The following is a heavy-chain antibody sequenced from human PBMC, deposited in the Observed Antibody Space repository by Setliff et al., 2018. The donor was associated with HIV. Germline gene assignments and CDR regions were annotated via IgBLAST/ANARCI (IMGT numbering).Heavy chain of an antibody. CDR3: ATDWASGWFRGYYFDR. V-gene: IGHV3-48*03. CDR2: ISSSGITI. CDR1: GFTFSTYE. D-gene: IGHD6-19*01. Sequence: PGGSLRLSCAASGFTFSTYEMNWVRQAPGKGLEWVSYISSSGITISYADSVKGRFTISRDNAKNSLYLHMTSLRVEDTAVCYCATDWASGWFRGYYFDRWGQGTLVTVSS. J-gene: IGHJ4*02.